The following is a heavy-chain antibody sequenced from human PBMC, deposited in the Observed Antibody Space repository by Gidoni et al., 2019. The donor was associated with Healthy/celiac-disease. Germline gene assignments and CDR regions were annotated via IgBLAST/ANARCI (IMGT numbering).Heavy chain of an antibody. J-gene: IGHJ4*02. Sequence: EVQLWESGGGLVQPGGSLRLSCAASGFTLSSYAMSWVRQAPGKGLGLVSAISGSGGSTYYADPVQGRFTISRDNSKITLYLQMNSLRAEDTAVDYCAKVPTMVQGDDYWGQGTLVTVSS. CDR1: GFTLSSYA. CDR3: AKVPTMVQGDDY. V-gene: IGHV3-23*01. D-gene: IGHD3-10*01. CDR2: ISGSGGST.